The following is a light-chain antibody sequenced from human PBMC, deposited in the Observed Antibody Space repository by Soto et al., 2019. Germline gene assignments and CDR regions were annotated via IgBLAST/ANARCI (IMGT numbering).Light chain of an antibody. J-gene: IGKJ1*01. CDR3: QQYNSWLWT. CDR2: GAS. V-gene: IGKV3-15*01. CDR1: QSVITN. Sequence: DIVFTRWPAPRSLSPAEAATLAVWASQSVITNLAWYQQKPGQAPRLLIYGASTRAAIIPARFSGSGSGTAFTLILRSLQSEDSAVLYCQQYNSWLWTFGPGTKVDIK.